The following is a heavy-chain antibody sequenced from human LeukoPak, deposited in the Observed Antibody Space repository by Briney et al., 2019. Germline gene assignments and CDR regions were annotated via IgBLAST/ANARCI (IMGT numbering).Heavy chain of an antibody. CDR2: THYMSKWYK. Sequence: SQTLSLTCAISVDSVSSNSAAGNWSRQSPSGCLEWVGRTHYMSKWYKDYSLSVKSRITINPDTSKNQFSLQLNSVTPEDTAVYYCARDSVNGDLDYWGQGTLVTVSS. J-gene: IGHJ4*02. CDR1: VDSVSSNSAA. D-gene: IGHD4-17*01. CDR3: ARDSVNGDLDY. V-gene: IGHV6-1*01.